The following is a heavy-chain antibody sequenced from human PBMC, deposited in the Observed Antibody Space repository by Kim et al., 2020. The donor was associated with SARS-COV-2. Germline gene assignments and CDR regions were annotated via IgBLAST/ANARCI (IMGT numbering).Heavy chain of an antibody. D-gene: IGHD3-22*01. Sequence: GGSLRLSCAASGFTLSSYSMNWVRQAPGKGLGWVSSISSISSYIYYADSVKGRFPISRDNAKNSLYLQENSLRAEDTAVYYCASGSRDYYDRSGYYRTDYDCCMDVWGQGTTGTVSS. CDR1: GFTLSSYS. V-gene: IGHV3-21*01. CDR3: ASGSRDYYDRSGYYRTDYDCCMDV. J-gene: IGHJ6*02. CDR2: ISSISSYI.